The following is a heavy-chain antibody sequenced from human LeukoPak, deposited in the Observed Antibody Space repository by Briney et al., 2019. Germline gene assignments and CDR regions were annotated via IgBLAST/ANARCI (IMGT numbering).Heavy chain of an antibody. CDR1: GFTFSSYA. J-gene: IGHJ4*02. CDR2: ISGSGGGT. D-gene: IGHD6-19*01. V-gene: IGHV3-23*01. CDR3: AKAQWLVRGYFDY. Sequence: GGSLRLSCAASGFTFSSYAMSWVRQAPGKGLEWVSAISGSGGGTYYADSVKGRFTISRDNSKNTLYLQMNSLRAEDTAVYYCAKAQWLVRGYFDYWGQGTLVTVSS.